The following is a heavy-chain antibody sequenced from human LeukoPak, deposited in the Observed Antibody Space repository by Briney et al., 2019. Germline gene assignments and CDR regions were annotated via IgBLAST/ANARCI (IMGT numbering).Heavy chain of an antibody. CDR3: HTEGS. V-gene: IGHV3-15*01. Sequence: GGSLRLSCATSGFAFNNAWMSWIRQAPGKGLEWVDRIKSKADGGTIDYAAYVKGRFTISREDSQSTLYLQMNSLRTEDTALYYCHTEGSWGQGTLVTVSS. CDR2: IKSKADGGTI. CDR1: GFAFNNAW. J-gene: IGHJ5*02.